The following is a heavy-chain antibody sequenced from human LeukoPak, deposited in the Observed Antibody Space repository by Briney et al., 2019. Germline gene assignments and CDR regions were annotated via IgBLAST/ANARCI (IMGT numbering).Heavy chain of an antibody. J-gene: IGHJ3*02. CDR2: MYYGGTT. D-gene: IGHD1-26*01. V-gene: IGHV4-59*01. Sequence: SETLSLTCNVSGGSISSYYWSWIRQPPGKGLEWIAYMYYGGTTNYSPSLKSRVTISVDTSKNQFSLKLASVTAADTAVYYCARVKSGWEAFDIWGQGTMVTVSS. CDR1: GGSISSYY. CDR3: ARVKSGWEAFDI.